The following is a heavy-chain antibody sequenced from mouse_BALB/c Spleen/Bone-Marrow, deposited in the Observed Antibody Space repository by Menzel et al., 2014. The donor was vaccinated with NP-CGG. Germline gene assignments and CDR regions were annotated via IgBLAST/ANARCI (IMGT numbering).Heavy chain of an antibody. CDR2: INPGSGGT. J-gene: IGHJ4*01. CDR3: ARWDYAMDY. V-gene: IGHV1-54*01. CDR1: GYAFTNYL. Sequence: QVQLQQPGAELVRPGTSVKVSCKASGYAFTNYLIEWVKQRPGQGLEWIGVINPGSGGTNYNEKFKGKATLTADKSSSTAYMLLSCLTSDDSAVYFCARWDYAMDYWGQGTSVTVSS.